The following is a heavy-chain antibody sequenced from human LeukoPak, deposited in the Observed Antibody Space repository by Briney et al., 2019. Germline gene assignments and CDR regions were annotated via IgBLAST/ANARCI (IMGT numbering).Heavy chain of an antibody. Sequence: SVKVSCKASGGTFSSYAISWVRQAPGQGLEWMGGIIPIFGTANYAQKFQGRVTITADESTSTAYMELSSLRSEDTAVYYCASGMVRGVMSYYYYYMDVWGKGTTVTISS. CDR3: ASGMVRGVMSYYYYYMDV. CDR1: GGTFSSYA. V-gene: IGHV1-69*13. CDR2: IIPIFGTA. J-gene: IGHJ6*03. D-gene: IGHD3-10*01.